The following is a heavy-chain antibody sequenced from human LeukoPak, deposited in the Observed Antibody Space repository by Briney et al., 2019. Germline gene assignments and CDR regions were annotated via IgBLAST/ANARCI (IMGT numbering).Heavy chain of an antibody. Sequence: PGGSLRLSCAASVFTFSSYEMNWIRQAPGKGLEWISYISNSGSTKYYADSVKGRFTISRDNAKNSVFLQMNSLRAEDTAVYYCAAVIDYWGQGTLVTVSS. CDR2: ISNSGSTK. CDR3: AAVIDY. V-gene: IGHV3-48*03. J-gene: IGHJ4*02. CDR1: VFTFSSYE.